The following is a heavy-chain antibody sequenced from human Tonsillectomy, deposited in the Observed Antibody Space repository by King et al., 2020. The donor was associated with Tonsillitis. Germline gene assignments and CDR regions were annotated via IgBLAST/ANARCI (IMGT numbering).Heavy chain of an antibody. CDR3: ARERDYCSTSSCYFMDY. CDR1: GGSISGSNYF. D-gene: IGHD2-2*01. CDR2: IYYSGNT. V-gene: IGHV4-31*03. Sequence: QLQESGPGLVKPSQTLSLTCSVSGGSISGSNYFWSWIRQHPGKGLEWIGYIYYSGNTFYNPSLKSRVSISVDTSKNQFSLKLSSVTAADTAVYYCARERDYCSTSSCYFMDYWGQGTLVTVSS. J-gene: IGHJ4*02.